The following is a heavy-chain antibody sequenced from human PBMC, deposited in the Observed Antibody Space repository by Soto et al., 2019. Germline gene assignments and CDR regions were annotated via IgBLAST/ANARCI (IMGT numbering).Heavy chain of an antibody. CDR1: GYSFTNYG. J-gene: IGHJ6*03. V-gene: IGHV1-18*01. D-gene: IGHD6-19*01. CDR2: ISGFNGNT. Sequence: QDQLVQSGAEVKKPGASVTVSCKASGYSFTNYGITWVRQAPGQGLEWMGWISGFNGNTHYAQKLQGRVTMTTDASTGTAYRELRSLRSADTAVYYCARDRGVAPPVAGNTHYYYYMDVWGKGTTVTVSS. CDR3: ARDRGVAPPVAGNTHYYYYMDV.